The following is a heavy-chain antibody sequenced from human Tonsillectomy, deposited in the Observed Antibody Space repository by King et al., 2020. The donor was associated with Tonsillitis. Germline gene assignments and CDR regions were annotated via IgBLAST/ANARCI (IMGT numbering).Heavy chain of an antibody. D-gene: IGHD3-10*01. J-gene: IGHJ3*02. V-gene: IGHV3-23*04. CDR2: ISDTGGGT. Sequence: VQLVESGGGLVQPGGSLRLSCAASGFTFSNYAMAWVRQAPGKGLEWVSSISDTGGGTFYADSVKDRFTISRDNSKNTLYLQMNTLRAEDTAIYYCAKDQWFWDGSIWGQGTMVTVSS. CDR3: AKDQWFWDGSI. CDR1: GFTFSNYA.